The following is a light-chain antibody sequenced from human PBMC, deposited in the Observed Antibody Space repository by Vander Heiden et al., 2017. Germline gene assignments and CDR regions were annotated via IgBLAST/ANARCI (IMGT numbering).Light chain of an antibody. Sequence: QAVLTQPSSLSASPGASASLTCTLRSSINVGSNRLYWYQQKTGSPPRYLLRYNYDSDNQQGSGVPSRFSGSKDASANARILLISGLQAEDEADYYCMIWHSNAWVFGGGTKLTVL. J-gene: IGLJ3*02. CDR1: SSINVGSNR. CDR2: YNYDSDN. V-gene: IGLV5-45*03. CDR3: MIWHSNAWV.